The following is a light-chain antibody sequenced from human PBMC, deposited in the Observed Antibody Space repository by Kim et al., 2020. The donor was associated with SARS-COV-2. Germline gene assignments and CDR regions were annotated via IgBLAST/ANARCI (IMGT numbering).Light chain of an antibody. J-gene: IGLJ1*01. Sequence: QLVLTQPPSVSGAPGQRVTISCTGSSSNIGAGFDVHWYQHLPGTAPKLLIFDNTNRPSGVPDRFSGSKSGTSASLAITGLQAEDEADYYCQSYDNSLRGYVFGTGTKVTVL. CDR3: QSYDNSLRGYV. CDR1: SSNIGAGFD. CDR2: DNT. V-gene: IGLV1-40*01.